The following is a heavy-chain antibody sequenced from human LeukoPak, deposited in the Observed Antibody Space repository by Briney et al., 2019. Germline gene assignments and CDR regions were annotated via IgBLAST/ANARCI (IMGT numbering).Heavy chain of an antibody. Sequence: PGRSLRLSCTGSGFTFDDYTMSWVRQAPGKGLEWVGFIRSKTYGGTTEYAASGKGRFTISRDDSKSIAYLQMNSLKTEDTAVYYCSRCATNSCTFDYWGQATLVTVSS. D-gene: IGHD1-26*01. CDR1: GFTFDDYT. CDR2: IRSKTYGGTT. J-gene: IGHJ4*02. CDR3: SRCATNSCTFDY. V-gene: IGHV3-49*04.